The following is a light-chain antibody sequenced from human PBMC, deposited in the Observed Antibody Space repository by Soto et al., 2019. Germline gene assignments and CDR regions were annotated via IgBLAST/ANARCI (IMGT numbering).Light chain of an antibody. CDR2: GAS. CDR3: QQYHNWPPLT. Sequence: EIVLTQSPGTLSLSPGEIATLSCRASQSVSSSFLAWYQQKVGQAPRLLIYGASSRATGSPARFSGSGSGTEFTLTISSLQSEDFAVYYCQQYHNWPPLTFGGGTQVDIK. V-gene: IGKV3D-15*01. CDR1: QSVSSSF. J-gene: IGKJ4*01.